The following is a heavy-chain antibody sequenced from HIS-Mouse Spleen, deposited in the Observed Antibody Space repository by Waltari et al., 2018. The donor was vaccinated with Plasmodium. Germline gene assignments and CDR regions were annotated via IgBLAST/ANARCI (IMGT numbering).Heavy chain of an antibody. Sequence: QVTLRESGPALVKPTQTLTLTCTFSGFSLSTSGMCVSWIRHPPGQALEWLARIDWDDDKYYSTSLKTRLTISKDTSKNQVVLTMTNMDPVDTATYYCARTTYSSSSAKYYYYGMDVWGQGTTVTVSS. CDR1: GFSLSTSGMC. CDR3: ARTTYSSSSAKYYYYGMDV. D-gene: IGHD6-6*01. V-gene: IGHV2-70*15. J-gene: IGHJ6*02. CDR2: IDWDDDK.